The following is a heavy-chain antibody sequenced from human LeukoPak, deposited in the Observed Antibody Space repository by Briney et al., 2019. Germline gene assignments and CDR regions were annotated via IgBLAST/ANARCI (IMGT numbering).Heavy chain of an antibody. CDR2: ISSSGSTR. D-gene: IGHD6-13*01. CDR1: GFTVSTND. CDR3: ARDRAAAARQPVDY. V-gene: IGHV3-48*01. Sequence: GGSLRLSCAASGFTVSTNDMTWVRQAPGRGLEWVSYISSSGSTRYYADSVEGRFTISRDNAKYSLYLQMNSLRAEDTAVYYCARDRAAAARQPVDYWGQGTLVTVSS. J-gene: IGHJ4*02.